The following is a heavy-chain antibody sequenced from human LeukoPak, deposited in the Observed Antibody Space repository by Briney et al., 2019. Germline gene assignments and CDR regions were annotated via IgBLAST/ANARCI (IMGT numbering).Heavy chain of an antibody. CDR1: GFTFSSYW. CDR2: INSDGSST. CDR3: ARGPGSAYYDFWSGYFVFDY. J-gene: IGHJ4*02. V-gene: IGHV3-74*01. Sequence: PGGSLRLSCAASGFTFSSYWMHWVRQAPGKGLVWVSRINSDGSSTSYADPVKGRFTISRDNAKNTLYLQMNSLRAEDTAVYYCARGPGSAYYDFWSGYFVFDYWGQGTLVTVSS. D-gene: IGHD3-3*01.